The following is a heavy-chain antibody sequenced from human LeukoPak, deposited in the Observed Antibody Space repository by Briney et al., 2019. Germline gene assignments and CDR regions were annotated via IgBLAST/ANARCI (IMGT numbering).Heavy chain of an antibody. D-gene: IGHD6-19*01. Sequence: GGSLRLSCAASGFTFSGYWIHWVRQAPGKGLVWVSRINGSGSNTNYADSVEGRFTISRDNAKNTLYLQMNSLTAEDTAVYYCARDRITVTGSTRFDPWGQGTLVTVSS. CDR2: INGSGSNT. J-gene: IGHJ5*02. CDR1: GFTFSGYW. V-gene: IGHV3-74*01. CDR3: ARDRITVTGSTRFDP.